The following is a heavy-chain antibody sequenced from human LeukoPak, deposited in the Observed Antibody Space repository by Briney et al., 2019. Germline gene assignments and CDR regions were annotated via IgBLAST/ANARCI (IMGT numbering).Heavy chain of an antibody. CDR1: GFTLSGYF. D-gene: IGHD4-23*01. J-gene: IGHJ4*02. Sequence: GGSLRLSCAASGFTLSGYFMNWLRQAPGKGLEWVSCIGNNGVAIYYADSVKGRFTISRDNAKNSLYLQMSSLRAEDTAVYFCARLRNVVNVHWGFFDTWGQGAMVTVSS. CDR3: ARLRNVVNVHWGFFDT. CDR2: IGNNGVAI. V-gene: IGHV3-48*04.